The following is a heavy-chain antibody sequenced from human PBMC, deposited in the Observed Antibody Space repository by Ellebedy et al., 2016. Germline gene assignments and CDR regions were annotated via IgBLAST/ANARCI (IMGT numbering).Heavy chain of an antibody. CDR2: IYYSGST. J-gene: IGHJ5*02. CDR3: ARNRYDFWSGLDWFDP. V-gene: IGHV4-30-4*01. D-gene: IGHD3-3*01. Sequence: SETLSLXCTVSGGSISSGDYYWSWIRQPPGKGLEWIGYIYYSGSTYYNPSLKSRVTISVDTSKNQFSLKLSSVTAADTAVYYCARNRYDFWSGLDWFDPWGQGTLVTVSS. CDR1: GGSISSGDYY.